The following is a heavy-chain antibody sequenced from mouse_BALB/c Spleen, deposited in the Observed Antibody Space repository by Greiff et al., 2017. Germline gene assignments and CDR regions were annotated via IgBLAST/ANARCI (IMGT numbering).Heavy chain of an antibody. CDR1: GDSITSGY. V-gene: IGHV3-8*02. Sequence: EVQLVESGPSLVKPSQTLSLTCSVTGDSITSGYWNWIRKFPGNKLEYMGYISYSGSTYYNPSLKSRISITRDTSKNQYYLQLNSVTTEDTATYYCARGRYDVYYFDYWGQGTTLTVSS. CDR2: ISYSGST. CDR3: ARGRYDVYYFDY. D-gene: IGHD2-14*01. J-gene: IGHJ2*01.